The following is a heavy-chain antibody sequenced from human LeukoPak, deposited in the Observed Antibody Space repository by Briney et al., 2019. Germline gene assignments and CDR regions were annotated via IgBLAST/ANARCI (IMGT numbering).Heavy chain of an antibody. CDR3: ARGSSGYYCDHFQT. J-gene: IGHJ1*01. Sequence: GGSLRLSCAASGFTFSNHWMTWIHQAPGKGLEWVANIKQDGIEEYYADSVEGRFTVSRDNTKKTLFLQMHTLRAEDTAVYYCARGSSGYYCDHFQTWGQGSLVTVSS. CDR2: IKQDGIEE. D-gene: IGHD3-22*01. V-gene: IGHV3-7*01. CDR1: GFTFSNHW.